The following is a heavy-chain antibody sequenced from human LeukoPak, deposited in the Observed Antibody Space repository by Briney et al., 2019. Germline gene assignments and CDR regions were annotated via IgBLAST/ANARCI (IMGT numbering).Heavy chain of an antibody. CDR2: INPNGGST. V-gene: IGHV1-46*01. Sequence: ASVKVSCKASGYTFTSYYMHWVRQAPGQWLEWMGIINPNGGSTTYAQKFQGRLTMTRDTSTSTVYMELSSLRSEDAAVYYCARNVGDYFDYWGQGTLVTVSS. CDR1: GYTFTSYY. CDR3: ARNVGDYFDY. J-gene: IGHJ4*02.